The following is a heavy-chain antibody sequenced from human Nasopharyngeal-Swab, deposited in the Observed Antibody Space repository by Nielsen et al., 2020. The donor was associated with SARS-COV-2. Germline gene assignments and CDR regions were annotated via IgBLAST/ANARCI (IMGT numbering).Heavy chain of an antibody. Sequence: SETLSLTCTVSGGSISSYYWSWIRQPPGKGLEWIGYIYYSESTNYNPSLKSRVTISVDTSKNQFSLKLSSVTAADTAVYYCARTYGGNYEYFQHWGQGTLVTVSS. V-gene: IGHV4-59*12. CDR2: IYYSEST. CDR1: GGSISSYY. D-gene: IGHD4-23*01. CDR3: ARTYGGNYEYFQH. J-gene: IGHJ1*01.